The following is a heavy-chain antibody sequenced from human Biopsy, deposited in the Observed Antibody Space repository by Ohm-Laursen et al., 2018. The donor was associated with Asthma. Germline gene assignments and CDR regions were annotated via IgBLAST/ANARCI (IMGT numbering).Heavy chain of an antibody. CDR2: VSSDGHNR. V-gene: IGHV3-30*03. CDR1: GFVFSQCG. Sequence: SLRLSCTASGFVFSQCGMHWVRQGPGKGLEWVALVSSDGHNRYYEDSVKGRFTISRDNSRNRLYLQINSLTVEDSAVYFCARQSGQEYGDSIPFDTWGQGTKVAVSS. CDR3: ARQSGQEYGDSIPFDT. D-gene: IGHD3-22*01. J-gene: IGHJ3*02.